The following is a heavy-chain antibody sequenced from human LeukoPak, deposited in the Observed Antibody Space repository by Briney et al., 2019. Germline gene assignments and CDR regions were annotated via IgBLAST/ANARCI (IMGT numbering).Heavy chain of an antibody. Sequence: SETLSLTCTVSGGSISSSGYYWGWIRQPPGKGLEWIGSIYYSGSTYYNPSLKSRVTISVDTSKNQFSLKLSSVTAADTAVYYCARQISSWYRMNWFDPWGQGTLVTVSS. J-gene: IGHJ5*02. D-gene: IGHD6-13*01. V-gene: IGHV4-39*07. CDR3: ARQISSWYRMNWFDP. CDR1: GGSISSSGYY. CDR2: IYYSGST.